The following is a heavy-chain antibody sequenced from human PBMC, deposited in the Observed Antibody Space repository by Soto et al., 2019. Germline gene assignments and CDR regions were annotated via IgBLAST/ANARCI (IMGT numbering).Heavy chain of an antibody. CDR2: ISYDGSNK. V-gene: IGHV3-30*18. J-gene: IGHJ4*02. CDR1: GFTFSSYG. D-gene: IGHD2-21*02. CDR3: EKDHGGLCGGDCSPIY. Sequence: QVQLVESGGGVVQPGRSLRLSCAASGFTFSSYGMHWVRQAPGKGLEWVAVISYDGSNKYYADSVKGRFTISRDNSKNTLCLQMNSLRAEDTAVYYCEKDHGGLCGGDCSPIYWGQGTLVTVSS.